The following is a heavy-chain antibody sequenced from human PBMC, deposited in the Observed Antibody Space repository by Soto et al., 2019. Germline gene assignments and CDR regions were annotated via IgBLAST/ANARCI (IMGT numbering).Heavy chain of an antibody. Sequence: PGGSLRLSCAASGFTFSSFWMHWVRQAPGKGLVWVSRIDNAGSGTSYADFVKGRFTISRDNARNTVYIQMNSLRAEDTAVYYCIRDFGEVGSTAAFDIWGQGTMVTVSS. CDR3: IRDFGEVGSTAAFDI. CDR1: GFTFSSFW. CDR2: IDNAGSGT. J-gene: IGHJ3*02. D-gene: IGHD1-26*01. V-gene: IGHV3-74*01.